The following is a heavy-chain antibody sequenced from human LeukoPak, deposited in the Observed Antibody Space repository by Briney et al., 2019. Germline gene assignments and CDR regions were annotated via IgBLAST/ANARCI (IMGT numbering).Heavy chain of an antibody. Sequence: GGSLRLSCAASGFTFSSYGMHWVRQAPGKGLEWVAVIWNDGSNENYADSVKGRFTISRDNSKNTLYLQMNCLRAEDTAVYYCATDSGGSPFDYWGQGTLVTVSS. CDR3: ATDSGGSPFDY. CDR1: GFTFSSYG. CDR2: IWNDGSNE. V-gene: IGHV3-33*01. D-gene: IGHD4-23*01. J-gene: IGHJ4*02.